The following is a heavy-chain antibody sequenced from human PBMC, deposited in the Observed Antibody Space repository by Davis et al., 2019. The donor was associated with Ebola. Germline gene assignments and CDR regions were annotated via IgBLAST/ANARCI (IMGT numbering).Heavy chain of an antibody. CDR3: ARVGYSYGFHWFDP. V-gene: IGHV4-39*07. Sequence: MPSETLSLTCTVSGGSISSSSYYWGWIRQPPGKGLEWIGEINHSGSTNYNPSLKSRVTISVDTSKNQFSLKLSSVTAADTAVYYCARVGYSYGFHWFDPWGQGTLVTVSS. D-gene: IGHD5-18*01. CDR1: GGSISSSSYY. J-gene: IGHJ5*02. CDR2: INHSGST.